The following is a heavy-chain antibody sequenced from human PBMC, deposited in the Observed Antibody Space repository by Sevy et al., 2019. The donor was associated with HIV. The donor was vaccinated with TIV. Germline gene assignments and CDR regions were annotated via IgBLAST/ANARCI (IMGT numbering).Heavy chain of an antibody. Sequence: GGYLRLSCAASGSSFESFAMNWVRQAPGKGLEWVEYISKSSSYIYYADAVKGRFTISRDNAKNSLFLQMNSLGAEDTAIYYCTRGSGIDYYEKGMDLWGQGTTVTVSS. D-gene: IGHD3-10*01. CDR3: TRGSGIDYYEKGMDL. CDR2: ISKSSSYI. V-gene: IGHV3-21*04. CDR1: GSSFESFA. J-gene: IGHJ6*02.